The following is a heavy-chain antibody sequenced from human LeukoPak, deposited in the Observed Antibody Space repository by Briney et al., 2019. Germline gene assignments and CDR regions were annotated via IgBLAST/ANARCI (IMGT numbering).Heavy chain of an antibody. CDR1: GFTFSTYS. CDR2: ISSSSSYI. Sequence: GGSLRLSCAASGFTFSTYSMNWVRQAPGKGLEWVSSISSSSSYIYYADSVKGRFTISRDNAKNSLYLQMNSLRVEDTAVYYCARDQGYCSSTSCYAHYFDFWGQGTLVTVSS. J-gene: IGHJ4*02. V-gene: IGHV3-21*01. D-gene: IGHD2-2*01. CDR3: ARDQGYCSSTSCYAHYFDF.